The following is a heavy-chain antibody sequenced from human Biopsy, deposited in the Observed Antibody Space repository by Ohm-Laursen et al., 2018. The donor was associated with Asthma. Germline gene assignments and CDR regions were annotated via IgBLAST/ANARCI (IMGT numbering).Heavy chain of an antibody. D-gene: IGHD1-26*01. Sequence: SLRLSCAASGFTFSNYGMHWVRQAPGKGLERAAVISFDGSNKDFADSVKGRFTIARDNFKNTMYLEMNSLRAEDTAVYYCPKDVFPGWEVRRGPDYWGQGTLVTVSA. J-gene: IGHJ4*02. V-gene: IGHV3-30*18. CDR3: PKDVFPGWEVRRGPDY. CDR1: GFTFSNYG. CDR2: ISFDGSNK.